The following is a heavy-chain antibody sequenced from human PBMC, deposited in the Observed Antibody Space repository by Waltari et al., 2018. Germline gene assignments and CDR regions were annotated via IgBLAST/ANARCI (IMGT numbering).Heavy chain of an antibody. D-gene: IGHD1-1*01. CDR3: ARAQERRDAFDF. Sequence: QVQLQESGPGLVKPSETLSLTCTVSGGSISSYYWSWIRQPPGKGLEWIGYIYYSGSTNYNPSLKSRVTISVDTSKNQFSLHLTSVTAADTAVYYCARAQERRDAFDFWGKGTMVTVSS. J-gene: IGHJ3*01. V-gene: IGHV4-59*12. CDR1: GGSISSYY. CDR2: IYYSGST.